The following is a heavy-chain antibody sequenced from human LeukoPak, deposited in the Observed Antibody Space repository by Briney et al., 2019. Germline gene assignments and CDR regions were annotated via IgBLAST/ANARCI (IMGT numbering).Heavy chain of an antibody. D-gene: IGHD3-3*01. CDR3: ATAFYDFWSGQSQARFDP. V-gene: IGHV4-4*07. J-gene: IGHJ5*02. CDR2: IYHSGST. CDR1: GGSISGYY. Sequence: PSETLSLTCTVSGGSISGYYWNWIRQPAGKGLEWIGSIYHSGSTYYNPSLKSRVTISVDTSKNQFSLKLSSVTAADTAVYYCATAFYDFWSGQSQARFDPWGQGTLVTVSS.